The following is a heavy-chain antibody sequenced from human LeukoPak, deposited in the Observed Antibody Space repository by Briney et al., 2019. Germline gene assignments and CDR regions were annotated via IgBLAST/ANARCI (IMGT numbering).Heavy chain of an antibody. V-gene: IGHV4-38-2*02. J-gene: IGHJ3*02. D-gene: IGHD2-2*01. CDR3: ARELPRCSSTSCYGGYDAFDI. CDR1: NYSISTDYY. Sequence: SETLSLTCSVSNYSISTDYYWGWIRQPPGKGLEWIGTMYHSGSTYYNPSLKSRVTISVDTSKNQFSLKLSTVTAADTAVYYCARELPRCSSTSCYGGYDAFDIWGQGTMVTVSS. CDR2: MYHSGST.